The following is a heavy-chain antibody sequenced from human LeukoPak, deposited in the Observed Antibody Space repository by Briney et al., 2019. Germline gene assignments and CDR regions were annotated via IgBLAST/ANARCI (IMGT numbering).Heavy chain of an antibody. CDR2: IYYSGRT. Sequence: SETLSLTCTVSGGSISSYYWSWIRQPPGKGLEWIGYIYYSGRTNYNPSLKSRVTISVDTSKNQFSLKLSSVTAADTAVYYCARDTVTTSLDYWGQGTLVTVSS. V-gene: IGHV4-59*01. J-gene: IGHJ4*02. CDR1: GGSISSYY. D-gene: IGHD4-17*01. CDR3: ARDTVTTSLDY.